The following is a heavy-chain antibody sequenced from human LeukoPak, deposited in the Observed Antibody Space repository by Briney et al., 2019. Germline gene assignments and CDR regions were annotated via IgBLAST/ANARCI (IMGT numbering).Heavy chain of an antibody. CDR3: AKDLPYYYDSSGSGDAFDI. D-gene: IGHD3-22*01. CDR2: ISGSGSST. Sequence: GGSLRLSCAASGFIFSNYGMNWVRQAPGKGLDWVSSISGSGSSTYYAESVKGRVTISRDNSQNTLYLQMNSLRAEDTAIYYRAKDLPYYYDSSGSGDAFDIWGRGTMVTVST. V-gene: IGHV3-23*01. J-gene: IGHJ3*02. CDR1: GFIFSNYG.